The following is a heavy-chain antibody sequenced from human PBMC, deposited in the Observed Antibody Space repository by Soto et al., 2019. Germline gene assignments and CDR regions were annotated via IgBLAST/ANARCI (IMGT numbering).Heavy chain of an antibody. J-gene: IGHJ5*02. CDR1: GFTFSSYA. CDR3: ARDRVVGATLYWFDP. V-gene: IGHV3-30-3*01. CDR2: ISYDGSNK. Sequence: QVQLVESGGGVVQPGRSLRLSCAASGFTFSSYAMHWVRQAPGKGLEWVAVISYDGSNKYYADSVKGRFTISRDNSKNTLYLQMNGLRAEDTAVYYCARDRVVGATLYWFDPWGQGTLVTVSS. D-gene: IGHD1-26*01.